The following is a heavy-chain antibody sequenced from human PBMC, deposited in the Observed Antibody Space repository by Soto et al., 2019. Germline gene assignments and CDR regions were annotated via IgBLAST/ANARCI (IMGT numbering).Heavy chain of an antibody. V-gene: IGHV4-4*02. CDR1: GGSISSSNW. J-gene: IGHJ4*02. Sequence: QVQLQESGPGLVKPSVTLSVTCAVSGGSISSSNWWTWVRQPPGKGLEWIGEIYHSGTTNYNPSLKSRVVISGDRSRNTLSLSLSSVTAADTAVYYCAIPATSDVDYWGQGILVTVSS. D-gene: IGHD4-4*01. CDR3: AIPATSDVDY. CDR2: IYHSGTT.